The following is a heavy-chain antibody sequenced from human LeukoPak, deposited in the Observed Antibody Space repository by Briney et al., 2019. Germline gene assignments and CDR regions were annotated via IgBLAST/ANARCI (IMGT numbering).Heavy chain of an antibody. V-gene: IGHV3-21*01. D-gene: IGHD1-26*01. J-gene: IGHJ4*02. CDR2: ISSSSSYI. CDR3: AREWELLTGFDY. CDR1: GFTFSSYS. Sequence: NSGRSLRLSCAASGFTFSSYSMNWVRQAPGKGLEWVSSISSSSSYIYYADSVKGRFTISRDNAKNSLYLQMNSLRAEDTAVYYCAREWELLTGFDYWGQGTLVTVSS.